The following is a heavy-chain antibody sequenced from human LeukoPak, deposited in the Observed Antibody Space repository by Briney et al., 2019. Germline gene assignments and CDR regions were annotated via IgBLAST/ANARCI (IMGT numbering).Heavy chain of an antibody. CDR1: GFTFSSYA. Sequence: PGGSLRLSCAASGFTFSSYAMHWVRQAPGKGLKWVSSLSGSGDSTYYSDSVKGRFTMSRDNSKNTLYLQMNSLRAEDTAVYYCAKAGRHSGMVTAYYYGMDVWGQGTTVTVSS. V-gene: IGHV3-23*01. J-gene: IGHJ6*02. D-gene: IGHD5-18*01. CDR3: AKAGRHSGMVTAYYYGMDV. CDR2: LSGSGDST.